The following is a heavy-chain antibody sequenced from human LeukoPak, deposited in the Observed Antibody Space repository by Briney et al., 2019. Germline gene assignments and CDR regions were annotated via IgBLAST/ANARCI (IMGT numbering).Heavy chain of an antibody. CDR2: IYYSGTT. CDR3: ARTYGDYSFAFDY. J-gene: IGHJ4*02. CDR1: GGSISSSSYY. D-gene: IGHD4-17*01. V-gene: IGHV4-39*07. Sequence: SETLSLTCIVSGGSISSSSYYWRWIRQPPGKGLEGIGCIYYSGTTYYNPSLRSRVTISVHTSKNQFSLKLSSVTAADTAVYYCARTYGDYSFAFDYWGQGTLVTVSS.